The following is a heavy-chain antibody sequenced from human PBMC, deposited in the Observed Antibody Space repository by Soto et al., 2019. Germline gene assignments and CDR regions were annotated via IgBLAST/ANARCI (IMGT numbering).Heavy chain of an antibody. D-gene: IGHD3-3*01. Sequence: PSETLSLTCTVSGDSISSYSWSWIRQPPGKGLEWIGNIHCNGNTKYSPSLKSRVTMSVDTSKNHFSLKLISVTTADTAVYFCARAPRDYDFWSGPYYFDYWGQGTLVTVS. CDR2: IHCNGNT. CDR1: GDSISSYS. V-gene: IGHV4-59*01. J-gene: IGHJ4*02. CDR3: ARAPRDYDFWSGPYYFDY.